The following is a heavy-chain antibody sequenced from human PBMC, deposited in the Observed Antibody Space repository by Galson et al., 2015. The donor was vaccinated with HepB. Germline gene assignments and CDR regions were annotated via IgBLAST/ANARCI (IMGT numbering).Heavy chain of an antibody. CDR3: ERDYASSWYFSHYYGMDV. D-gene: IGHD6-13*01. CDR1: GFTFSSYA. CDR2: ISYDGSNK. V-gene: IGHV3-30*04. Sequence: SLRLSCAASGFTFSSYAMHWVRQAPGKGLEWVAVISYDGSNKYYADSVKGRFTISRDNSKNTMYLQMNSLRAEDTAVYDCERDYASSWYFSHYYGMDVWGQGTTVTVSS. J-gene: IGHJ6*02.